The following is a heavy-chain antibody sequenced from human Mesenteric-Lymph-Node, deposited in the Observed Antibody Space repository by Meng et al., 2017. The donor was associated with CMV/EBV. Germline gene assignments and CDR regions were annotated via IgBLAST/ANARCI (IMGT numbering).Heavy chain of an antibody. Sequence: GGSLRLSCAASGFTFGSYAMSWVRQAPGKGLAWVSAISGSGGNTYYADSVKGRFTISRDNSKNTLYLQMNSLRAEDTAVYYCATSPVGYSGYDLIGDWHYYGVSYFDYWGQGTLVTVSS. D-gene: IGHD5-12*01. CDR3: ATSPVGYSGYDLIGDWHYYGVSYFDY. CDR2: ISGSGGNT. CDR1: GFTFGSYA. V-gene: IGHV3-23*01. J-gene: IGHJ4*02.